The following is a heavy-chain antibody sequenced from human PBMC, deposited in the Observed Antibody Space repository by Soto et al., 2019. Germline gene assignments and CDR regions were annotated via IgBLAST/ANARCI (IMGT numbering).Heavy chain of an antibody. CDR3: ARDLGYCSGGSCYYFDY. CDR2: IIPILGIA. J-gene: IGHJ4*02. CDR1: GGTFSSYA. D-gene: IGHD2-15*01. Sequence: SVKVSCKASGGTFSSYAISWVRQAPGQGLEWMGRIIPILGIANYAQKFQGRVTITADKSTSTAYKELSSLRSEDTAVYYCARDLGYCSGGSCYYFDYWGQGTLVTVSS. V-gene: IGHV1-69*04.